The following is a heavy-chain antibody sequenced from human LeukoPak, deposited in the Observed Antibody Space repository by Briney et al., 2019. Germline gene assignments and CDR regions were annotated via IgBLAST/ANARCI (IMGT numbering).Heavy chain of an antibody. CDR1: GGSFSGYY. Sequence: SETLSLTCAVYGGSFSGYYWSWIRQPPGKGLEWIGEINHSGSTNYNPSLKSRVTISVDTSKNQFSLKLSSVTAADTAVYYCARPRYWNRSNYYMDVWGKGARLTVSS. CDR2: INHSGST. D-gene: IGHD1-1*01. CDR3: ARPRYWNRSNYYMDV. J-gene: IGHJ6*03. V-gene: IGHV4-34*01.